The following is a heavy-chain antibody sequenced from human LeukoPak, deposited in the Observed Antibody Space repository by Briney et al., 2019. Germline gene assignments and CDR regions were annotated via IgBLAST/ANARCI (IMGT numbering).Heavy chain of an antibody. CDR3: ARVTDSSSSLDY. CDR2: IYYSGST. V-gene: IGHV4-31*03. Sequence: PSVTLSLTCTVSGGSISSGGYYWSWIRQHPGKGLEWIGYIYYSGSTYYNPSLKSRVTISVDTSKNQFSLKLSSVTAADTAVYYCARVTDSSSSLDYWGQGTLVTVSS. D-gene: IGHD6-13*01. CDR1: GGSISSGGYY. J-gene: IGHJ4*02.